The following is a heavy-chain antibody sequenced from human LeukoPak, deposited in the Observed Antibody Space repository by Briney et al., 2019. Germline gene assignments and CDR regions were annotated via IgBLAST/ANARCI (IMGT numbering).Heavy chain of an antibody. CDR2: ISNNGGYT. CDR3: AKDGGLWVSAHWGDS. CDR1: GFTFSSSA. D-gene: IGHD7-27*01. J-gene: IGHJ4*02. Sequence: GGSLRLSCAASGFTFSSSAMSWVRQAPGKGLEWVSAISNNGGYTYYADSVKGRFTVSRDNSKNTLFLQMNSLRAEDTAVYYCAKDGGLWVSAHWGDSWGRGTLVTVSS. V-gene: IGHV3-23*01.